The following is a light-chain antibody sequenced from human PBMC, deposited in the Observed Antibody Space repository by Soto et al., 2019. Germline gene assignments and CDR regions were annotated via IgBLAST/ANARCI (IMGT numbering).Light chain of an antibody. J-gene: IGLJ1*01. CDR3: SSYTSSSTRV. V-gene: IGLV2-14*01. Sequence: QSVLTQPASVSGSPGQSITLSCTGTSSDVGGYNYVSWYQQHPGKAPKLMIYEVSNRPSGVSNRFSGSKSGNTASLTISGRQAEDEADYYCSSYTSSSTRVFGTGTKVTVL. CDR1: SSDVGGYNY. CDR2: EVS.